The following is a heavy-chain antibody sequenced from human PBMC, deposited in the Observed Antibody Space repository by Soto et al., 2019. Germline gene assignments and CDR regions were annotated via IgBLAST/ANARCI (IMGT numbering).Heavy chain of an antibody. V-gene: IGHV2-5*02. CDR3: ARRRDSGSYFDY. J-gene: IGHJ4*02. CDR2: IYWDDGK. CDR1: GFSLSTSGVG. D-gene: IGHD1-26*01. Sequence: QITLKESGPTLVKPTQTLTLTCTFSGFSLSTSGVGVGWIRQPPGKALEWLALIYWDDGKRYSPSLKSRLSIPKDTSKNQVVLTMTNMDPVDTATYYCARRRDSGSYFDYWGQGTLVTVSS.